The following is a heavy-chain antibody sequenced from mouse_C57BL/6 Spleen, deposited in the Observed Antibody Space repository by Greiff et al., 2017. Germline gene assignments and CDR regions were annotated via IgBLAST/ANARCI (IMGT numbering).Heavy chain of an antibody. V-gene: IGHV10-1*01. CDR3: GRHGNWFAY. D-gene: IGHD4-1*01. J-gene: IGHJ3*01. CDR1: GFSFNTYA. Sequence: EVKLVESGGGLVQPKGSLKLSCAASGFSFNTYAMNWVRQAPGKGLEWVARIRSKSNNYATYYADSVKDRFTISRDDSESMLYLQMNNLKTEDTAMYYCGRHGNWFAYWGQGTLVTVSA. CDR2: IRSKSNNYAT.